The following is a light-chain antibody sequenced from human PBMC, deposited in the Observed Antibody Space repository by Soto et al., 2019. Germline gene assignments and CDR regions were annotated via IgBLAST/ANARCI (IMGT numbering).Light chain of an antibody. CDR3: QVWDSNIDHVV. Sequence: SYELTQPPSVSVAPGQTATIPCGGDHIGSKSVHWYQQRPGQAPVLVVYDDGDRPSGIPERFSGSNSGNTATLTISRVEAGDEADFYCQVWDSNIDHVVFGGGTKLTVL. CDR1: HIGSKS. CDR2: DDG. V-gene: IGLV3-21*02. J-gene: IGLJ2*01.